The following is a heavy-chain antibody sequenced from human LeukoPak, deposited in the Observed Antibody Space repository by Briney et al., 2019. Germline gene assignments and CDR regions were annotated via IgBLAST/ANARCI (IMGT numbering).Heavy chain of an antibody. J-gene: IGHJ5*02. D-gene: IGHD6-19*01. Sequence: AGESLKISCKGSGYSFTSYWIGWVRQMPGKGLEWMGIIYPGDSDTRYSPSFQGQVTISADKSISTAYLQWSSLKASDTATYYCARLVAGYSSGWSGRGWFDPWGQGTLVTVSS. CDR2: IYPGDSDT. CDR1: GYSFTSYW. CDR3: ARLVAGYSSGWSGRGWFDP. V-gene: IGHV5-51*01.